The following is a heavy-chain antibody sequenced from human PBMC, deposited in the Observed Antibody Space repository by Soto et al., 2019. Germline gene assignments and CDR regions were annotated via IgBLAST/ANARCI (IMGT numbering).Heavy chain of an antibody. D-gene: IGHD1-26*01. CDR1: GYNFCVFH. CDR3: ARERIAGPFDN. V-gene: IGHV1-2*02. J-gene: IGHJ4*02. Sequence: GCPVKVSCKTSGYNFCVFHIHCVLQAPGQGREGMGGITPGNGDTNYAQPFQGRVTLTRDTSIDTAYMDLSGLKSDDTAVYYCARERIAGPFDNWGQGTLVTVSS. CDR2: ITPGNGDT.